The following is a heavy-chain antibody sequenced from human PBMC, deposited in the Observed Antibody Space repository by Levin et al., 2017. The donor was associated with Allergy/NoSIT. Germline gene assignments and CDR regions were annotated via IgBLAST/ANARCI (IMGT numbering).Heavy chain of an antibody. CDR1: GGSFSGYY. Sequence: SETLSLTCAVYGGSFSGYYWSWIRQPPGKGLEWTGEINHSGSTNYNPSLKSRVTISVDTSKNQFSLKLSSVTAADTAVYYCASGDIVATINYWGQGTLVTVSS. CDR3: ASGDIVATINY. CDR2: INHSGST. V-gene: IGHV4-34*01. J-gene: IGHJ4*02. D-gene: IGHD5-12*01.